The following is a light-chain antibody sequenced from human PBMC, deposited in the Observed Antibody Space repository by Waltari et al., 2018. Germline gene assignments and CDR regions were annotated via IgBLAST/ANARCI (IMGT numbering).Light chain of an antibody. V-gene: IGKV3-11*01. CDR2: DAT. CDR1: QNVDNY. CDR3: QQRSSLLPVT. J-gene: IGKJ4*01. Sequence: EIVLTQSPGTVSLSPGERATLSCRASQNVDNYVAWHQQRPGQTPKLLIYDATNRAPGVPARFSGSGSGTDFTLTISGLEPEDFAVYYCQQRSSLLPVTFGGGTKVEIK.